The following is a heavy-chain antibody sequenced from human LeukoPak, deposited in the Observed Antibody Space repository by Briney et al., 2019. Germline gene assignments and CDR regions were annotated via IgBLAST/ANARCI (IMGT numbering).Heavy chain of an antibody. V-gene: IGHV4-4*07. D-gene: IGHD4-11*01. CDR3: ARDLRYSSHAVNWFDP. CDR1: GGSISSYY. J-gene: IGHJ5*02. CDR2: IYTSGST. Sequence: PSETLSLTCTVSGGSISSYYWSWIRQPAGKGLEWIGRIYTSGSTDYNPSLKSRVTMSVDTSRNQFSLKLSSVTAADTAVYYCARDLRYSSHAVNWFDPWGQGTLVTVSS.